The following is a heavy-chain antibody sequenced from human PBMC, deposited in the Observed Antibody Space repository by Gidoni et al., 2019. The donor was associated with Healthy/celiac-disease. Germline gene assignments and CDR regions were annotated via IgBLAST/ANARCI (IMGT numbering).Heavy chain of an antibody. J-gene: IGHJ4*02. Sequence: QLQLQESGPGLVTPSQTLSLTCTVSGCSIRSGGYYWSWIRQHPGKGLEWIGYIYYSGSTYYNPYLKSRVTISVETSKNQFSLKLSSVTAADTAVYYCARGKLWSEYYFDYWGQGTLVTVSS. CDR1: GCSIRSGGYY. V-gene: IGHV4-31*03. CDR3: ARGKLWSEYYFDY. CDR2: IYYSGST. D-gene: IGHD2-8*02.